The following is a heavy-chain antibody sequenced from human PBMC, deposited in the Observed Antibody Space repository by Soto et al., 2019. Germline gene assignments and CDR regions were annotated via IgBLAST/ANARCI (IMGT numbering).Heavy chain of an antibody. CDR1: GFTFDDYA. Sequence: GGSLRLSCAASGFTFDDYAMHWVRQAPGKGLEWVSGISWNSGSIGYADSVKGRFTISRDNAKNSPYLQMNSLRAEDTALYYCTYYYDSSGYPGGMDVWGQGTTVTVSS. V-gene: IGHV3-9*01. CDR3: TYYYDSSGYPGGMDV. CDR2: ISWNSGSI. D-gene: IGHD3-22*01. J-gene: IGHJ6*02.